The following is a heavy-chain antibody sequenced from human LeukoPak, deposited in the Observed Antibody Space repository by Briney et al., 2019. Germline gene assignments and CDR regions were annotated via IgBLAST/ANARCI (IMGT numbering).Heavy chain of an antibody. Sequence: GASVKVSCKASGYTFPSYYMHWVRQAPGQGLEGMGIINPSGGSTSYAQKFQGRVTMTRDMSTSTDYMELSSLRSEDTAVYYCARDNSVEDTAWWFDPWGQGTLVTVSS. V-gene: IGHV1-46*01. CDR1: GYTFPSYY. D-gene: IGHD4-23*01. J-gene: IGHJ5*02. CDR2: INPSGGST. CDR3: ARDNSVEDTAWWFDP.